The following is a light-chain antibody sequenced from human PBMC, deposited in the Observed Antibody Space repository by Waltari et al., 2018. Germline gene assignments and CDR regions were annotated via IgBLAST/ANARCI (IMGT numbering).Light chain of an antibody. CDR3: CSYAGTWV. V-gene: IGLV2-11*01. J-gene: IGLJ3*02. CDR1: GSDVGVYNY. CDR2: DVT. Sequence: QSALTQPRSVSGSPGQSVTIPCPGSGSDVGVYNYVSWYQHPPGKAPKVVIYDVTKRPSGVPDRFSGSRSGNSASLTISGLQAEDEADYYCCSYAGTWVFGGGTKLTVL.